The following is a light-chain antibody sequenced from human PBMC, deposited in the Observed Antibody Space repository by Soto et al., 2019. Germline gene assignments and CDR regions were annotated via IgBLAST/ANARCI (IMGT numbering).Light chain of an antibody. Sequence: DIPMTQSPSTLSASVGDRVTITCRASRNIGSWLAWYQQKAGKAPNLLIYRASILETGVPSRFTGSASGTEFTLTISSLQPDDFATYYCQQYSNYPITFGGGTKVE. CDR1: RNIGSW. CDR3: QQYSNYPIT. CDR2: RAS. J-gene: IGKJ4*01. V-gene: IGKV1-5*03.